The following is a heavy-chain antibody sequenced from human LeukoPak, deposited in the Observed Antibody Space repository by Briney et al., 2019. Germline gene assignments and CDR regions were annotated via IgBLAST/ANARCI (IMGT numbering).Heavy chain of an antibody. CDR1: GFIFDDFS. D-gene: IGHD5-24*01. Sequence: PGGSLRLSCAASGFIFDDFSMFWVRQAPGKGLEWVSSISSSSSYIYYADSVKGRFTISRDNAKNSLYLQMNSLRAEDTAVYYCARIRWLQLKGGVDYWGQGTLVTVSS. CDR2: ISSSSSYI. V-gene: IGHV3-21*01. CDR3: ARIRWLQLKGGVDY. J-gene: IGHJ4*02.